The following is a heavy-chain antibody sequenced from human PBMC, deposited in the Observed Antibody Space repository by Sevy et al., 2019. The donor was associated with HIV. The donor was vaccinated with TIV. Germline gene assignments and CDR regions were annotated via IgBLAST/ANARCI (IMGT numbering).Heavy chain of an antibody. V-gene: IGHV3-7*04. CDR3: AKDRGWKTFDY. Sequence: GGSLRLSCAASGFGFSGTWMNWVRQAPGKGLEWVAIISPEGSRKDLGDSGKGRLIISRDNANSSVSLQMNSLRVEDMGVYYCAKDRGWKTFDYWGQGALVTVSS. CDR2: ISPEGSRK. J-gene: IGHJ4*02. D-gene: IGHD3-10*01. CDR1: GFGFSGTW.